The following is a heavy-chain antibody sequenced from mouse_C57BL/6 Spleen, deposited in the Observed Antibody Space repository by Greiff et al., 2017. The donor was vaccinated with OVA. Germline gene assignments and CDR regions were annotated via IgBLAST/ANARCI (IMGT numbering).Heavy chain of an antibody. V-gene: IGHV1-53*01. J-gene: IGHJ3*01. CDR2: INPSNGGT. Sequence: QVQLQQPGTELVKPGASVKLSCKASGYTFTSYWMHWVKQRPGQGLEWIGNINPSNGGTNYNEKFKSKATLTVDKSSSTAYMQLSSLTSEDSAVYYCARGEIYYDYATGFAYWGQGTLVTVSA. CDR1: GYTFTSYW. CDR3: ARGEIYYDYATGFAY. D-gene: IGHD2-4*01.